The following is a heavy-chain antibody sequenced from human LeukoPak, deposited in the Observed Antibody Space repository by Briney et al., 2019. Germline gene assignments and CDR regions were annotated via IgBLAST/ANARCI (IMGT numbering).Heavy chain of an antibody. Sequence: GGSLRLSCVASGFTFSSYAMSWVRQAPGKGLEWVSAISGSGGSTYYADSVKGRFTISRDNSKNTLYLQMNSLRAEDTAVYYCAKEGIARNYDILTGYYYFDYWGQGTLVTVSS. J-gene: IGHJ4*02. CDR1: GFTFSSYA. V-gene: IGHV3-23*01. D-gene: IGHD3-9*01. CDR3: AKEGIARNYDILTGYYYFDY. CDR2: ISGSGGST.